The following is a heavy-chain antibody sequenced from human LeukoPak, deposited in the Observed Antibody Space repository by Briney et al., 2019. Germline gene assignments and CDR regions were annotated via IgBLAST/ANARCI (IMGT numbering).Heavy chain of an antibody. J-gene: IGHJ4*02. CDR3: ARDSSSALADY. D-gene: IGHD6-6*01. CDR1: GFTFSSYW. Sequence: GGSLRLSCGASGFTFSSYWMSWVRQAPGKGLEWVANIKQDGSEKYYVDSVKGRFTISRDNAKNSLYLQMNSLRAEDTAVYYCARDSSSALADYWGQGTLVTVSS. CDR2: IKQDGSEK. V-gene: IGHV3-7*01.